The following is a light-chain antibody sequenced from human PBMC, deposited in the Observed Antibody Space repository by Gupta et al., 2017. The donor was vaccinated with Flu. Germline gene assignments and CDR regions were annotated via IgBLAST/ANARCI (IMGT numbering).Light chain of an antibody. V-gene: IGLV7-43*01. J-gene: IGLJ2*01. CDR3: LLYSGGTEWV. CDR1: TGAVTSASY. Sequence: QTAVTQESSLTVSPGGTVTLTCTSTTGAVTSASYPTCFQQKPGQAPRALIYKTNNKHSWTPARFSGSLLGDKAALTLSDVRPEDEAEYYCLLYSGGTEWVFGGGTKVTVL. CDR2: KTN.